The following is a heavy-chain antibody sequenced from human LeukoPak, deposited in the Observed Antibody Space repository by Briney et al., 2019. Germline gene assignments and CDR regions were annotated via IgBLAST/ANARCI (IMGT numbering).Heavy chain of an antibody. CDR1: GFTFSNYG. Sequence: PGGSLRLSCAASGFTFSNYGMTWVRQAPGKGLEWVSSISGSGDYTYYSDSVKGRFTISRDNSKNTLFLQMNSLRAEDTAVYYCAKAGYCHSTHCPYDYWAQGSLVAVSS. J-gene: IGHJ4*02. V-gene: IGHV3-23*01. D-gene: IGHD2-2*01. CDR2: ISGSGDYT. CDR3: AKAGYCHSTHCPYDY.